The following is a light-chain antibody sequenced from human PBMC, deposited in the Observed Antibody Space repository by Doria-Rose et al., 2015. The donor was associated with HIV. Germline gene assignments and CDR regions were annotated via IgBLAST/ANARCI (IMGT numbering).Light chain of an antibody. Sequence: RVTITCRASQTVSTYLNWFQQEPGKAPKLLIYAASRLQSGVPSRFSGSGSGTDFALTISGLQPGDFATYYCQQTYSSPPWTFGQGTKVEMK. CDR1: QTVSTY. CDR2: AAS. V-gene: IGKV1-39*01. CDR3: QQTYSSPPWT. J-gene: IGKJ1*01.